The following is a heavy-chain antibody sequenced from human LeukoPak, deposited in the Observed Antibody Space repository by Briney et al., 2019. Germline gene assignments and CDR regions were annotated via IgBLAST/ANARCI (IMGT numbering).Heavy chain of an antibody. CDR2: ISNTGNTT. Sequence: GGALRLSCVGSGFILSDDYISWVRQAPGEGLEWISLISNTGNTTYYADSVRGRFTISRDNTNRFVSLQMKNLKVDGLAVYYCARQHNCGDDCYSLGFDQWGQGTLVTVSS. V-gene: IGHV3-11*01. CDR1: GFILSDDY. D-gene: IGHD2-21*02. CDR3: ARQHNCGDDCYSLGFDQ. J-gene: IGHJ4*02.